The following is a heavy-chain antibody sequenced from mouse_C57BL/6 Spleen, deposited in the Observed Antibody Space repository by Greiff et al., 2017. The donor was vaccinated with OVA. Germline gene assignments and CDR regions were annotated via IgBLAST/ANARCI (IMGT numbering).Heavy chain of an antibody. Sequence: QVQLQQPGTELVKPGASVKLSCKASGYTFTSYWMHWVKQRPGQGLEWIGNINPSNGGTNYNEKFKSKATLTVDKSSSTAYMQLSSLTSEDSAVYYCARSPFTTVVALPFDYWGQGTTLTVSS. D-gene: IGHD1-1*01. V-gene: IGHV1-53*01. CDR2: INPSNGGT. CDR3: ARSPFTTVVALPFDY. CDR1: GYTFTSYW. J-gene: IGHJ2*01.